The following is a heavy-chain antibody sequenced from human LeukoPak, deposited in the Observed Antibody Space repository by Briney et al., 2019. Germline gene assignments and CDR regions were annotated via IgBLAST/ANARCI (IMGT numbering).Heavy chain of an antibody. V-gene: IGHV4-34*01. D-gene: IGHD3-22*01. CDR3: ARGNLYYYDSSGYYFKFDY. CDR1: GGSFSGYY. Sequence: SETLSLTCAVYGGSFSGYYWSWIRQPPGKGLEWIGEINHSGSTNYNPSLKSRVTISVDTSKNQFSLKLSSVTAADTAVYYCARGNLYYYDSSGYYFKFDYWGQGTLVTVSS. J-gene: IGHJ4*02. CDR2: INHSGST.